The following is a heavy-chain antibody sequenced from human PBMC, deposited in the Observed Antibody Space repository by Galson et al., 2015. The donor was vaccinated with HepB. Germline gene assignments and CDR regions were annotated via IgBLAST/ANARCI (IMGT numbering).Heavy chain of an antibody. J-gene: IGHJ3*02. CDR2: IYNSGTT. Sequence: LSLTCTVSGGSISSYYWSWIRQPPGKGLEWIGYIYNSGTTNYNPSLTSRVTISADTSKNQFSLKLSSVTTADTAVYYCARFGDFYDRSGYSVSNAFDIWGQGTMVTVSS. CDR1: GGSISSYY. CDR3: ARFGDFYDRSGYSVSNAFDI. V-gene: IGHV4-59*01. D-gene: IGHD3-22*01.